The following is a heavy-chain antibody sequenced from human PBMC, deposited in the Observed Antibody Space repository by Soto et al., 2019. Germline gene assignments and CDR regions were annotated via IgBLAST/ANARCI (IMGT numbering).Heavy chain of an antibody. CDR2: IYYSGTT. Sequence: QVQLQESGPGLVKPSETLSLTCTVSGGSIASYYWSWIRQPPGKGLEWIGYIYYSGTTNYNPSLKSRVTISVDTSKNQFSLKLNSVTAADTAVYYCARMPSSSWYSDYWGQGTLVTVSS. CDR3: ARMPSSSWYSDY. D-gene: IGHD6-13*01. V-gene: IGHV4-59*01. CDR1: GGSIASYY. J-gene: IGHJ4*02.